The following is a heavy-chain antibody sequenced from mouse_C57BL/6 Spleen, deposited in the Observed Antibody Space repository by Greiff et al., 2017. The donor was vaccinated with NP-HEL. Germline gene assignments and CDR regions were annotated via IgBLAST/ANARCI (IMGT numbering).Heavy chain of an antibody. CDR3: ARERGFPDY. J-gene: IGHJ2*01. CDR1: GYTFTDYY. CDR2: INPNNGGT. Sequence: VQLQQSGPELVKPGASVKISCKASGYTFTDYYMNWVKQSHGKSLEWIGDINPNNGGTSYNQKFKGKATLTVDKSSSTAYMELRSLTSEDSAVYYCARERGFPDYWGQGTTLTVSS. V-gene: IGHV1-26*01.